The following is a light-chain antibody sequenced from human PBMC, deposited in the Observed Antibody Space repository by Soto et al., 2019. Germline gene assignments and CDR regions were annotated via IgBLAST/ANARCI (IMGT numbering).Light chain of an antibody. CDR3: QQYHSHSRT. Sequence: IQMTQSPSTLSASVGDRVTITCRASQSISSWLAWYQQKAGSAPKLLIYKASTLQSGVPSRFSGSGSETEFTLTISSLQPDDFATYHCQQYHSHSRTFGQGTKVDIK. J-gene: IGKJ1*01. CDR1: QSISSW. CDR2: KAS. V-gene: IGKV1-5*03.